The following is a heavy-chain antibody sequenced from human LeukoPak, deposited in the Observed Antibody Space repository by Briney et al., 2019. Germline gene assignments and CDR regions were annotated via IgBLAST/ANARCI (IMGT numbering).Heavy chain of an antibody. D-gene: IGHD1-26*01. Sequence: PGGSLRLSCAASGFTFSSYWMHWVRQAPGKGLVWVSRINTDGSSTTYADSLKGRITISRDNAKNTLFLQMNSLRDEDTAIYYCARGYSGTYSVDSWGQGTLVTVSS. CDR1: GFTFSSYW. CDR3: ARGYSGTYSVDS. J-gene: IGHJ4*02. V-gene: IGHV3-74*01. CDR2: INTDGSST.